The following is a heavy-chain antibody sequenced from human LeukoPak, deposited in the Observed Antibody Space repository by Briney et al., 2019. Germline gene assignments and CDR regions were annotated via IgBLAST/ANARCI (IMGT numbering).Heavy chain of an antibody. Sequence: GGSLRLSCAASGFTFSSYAMSWVRQAPGKGLEWVSAISGSGGSTYYADSVKGRFTISKDNSKNTLFLQMNSLRPEDTAVYYCAKDARRTFGLSSGLYRGSYYFDYWGQGTLVTVSS. V-gene: IGHV3-23*01. CDR2: ISGSGGST. CDR3: AKDARRTFGLSSGLYRGSYYFDY. CDR1: GFTFSSYA. J-gene: IGHJ4*02. D-gene: IGHD6-19*01.